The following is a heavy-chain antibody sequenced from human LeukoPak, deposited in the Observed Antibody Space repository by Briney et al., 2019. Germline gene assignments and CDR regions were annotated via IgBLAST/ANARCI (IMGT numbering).Heavy chain of an antibody. D-gene: IGHD2-15*01. J-gene: IGHJ6*03. CDR2: IIAIFGTT. CDR1: GGTFSNIV. CDR3: ATLCCGSYYMDV. V-gene: IGHV1-69*06. Sequence: ASVKVSCKASGGTFSNIVISWVRQAPGQGLEWMGGIIAIFGTTNYAQKFQGRVTITADKSTRTVYMELSSLRSEDTAVYYCATLCCGSYYMDVWGKGTTVTVSS.